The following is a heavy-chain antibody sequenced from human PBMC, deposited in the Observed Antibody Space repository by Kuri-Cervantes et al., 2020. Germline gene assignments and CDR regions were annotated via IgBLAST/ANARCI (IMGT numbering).Heavy chain of an antibody. Sequence: ASVKVSCKASGYTFTSYAMHWVRQAPGQSLEWMGWIDAGDGNTKYSQKFQDRLTVTTDTSANTVYMELSSLRAEDTAVYYCAREPYTCRSARCYGDYYYYMDVWGKGTTVTVSS. CDR3: AREPYTCRSARCYGDYYYYMDV. CDR1: GYTFTSYA. CDR2: IDAGDGNT. V-gene: IGHV1-3*01. J-gene: IGHJ6*03. D-gene: IGHD2-2*01.